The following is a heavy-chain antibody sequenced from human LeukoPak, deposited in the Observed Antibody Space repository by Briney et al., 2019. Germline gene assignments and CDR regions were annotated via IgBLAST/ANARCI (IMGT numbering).Heavy chain of an antibody. CDR3: ARAYSSSWYWNWFDP. V-gene: IGHV4-38-2*02. J-gene: IGHJ5*02. Sequence: SETLSLTCTVSGYSISSGYYWGWIRQPPGKGLEWIGNIYHSGNTYYNPSLKSRVTVSADMSKNQFSLKLNSVTAADTALYYCARAYSSSWYWNWFDPWGQGTLVTVSS. D-gene: IGHD6-13*01. CDR1: GYSISSGYY. CDR2: IYHSGNT.